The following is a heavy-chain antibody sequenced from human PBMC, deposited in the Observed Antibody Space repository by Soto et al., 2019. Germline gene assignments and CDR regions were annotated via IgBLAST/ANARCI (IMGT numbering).Heavy chain of an antibody. Sequence: QVQLQQWGAGLLKPSETLSLTCAVYGGSFSGYYWSWIRQPPGKGLEWIGEINHSGSTNYNPSLKSRVTISVDTSKNQFSLKLSSVTAADTAVYYCARGNRGLLYYPSPYYFDYWGQGTLVTVSS. J-gene: IGHJ4*02. D-gene: IGHD2-8*01. V-gene: IGHV4-34*01. CDR1: GGSFSGYY. CDR3: ARGNRGLLYYPSPYYFDY. CDR2: INHSGST.